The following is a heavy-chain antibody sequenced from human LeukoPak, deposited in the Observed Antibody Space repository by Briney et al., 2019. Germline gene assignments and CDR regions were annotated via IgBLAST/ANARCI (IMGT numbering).Heavy chain of an antibody. CDR1: GFTFRDYN. Sequence: GGSLRLSCAASGFTFRDYNMSWVRQAPGKGLEWVSYITDSGSTIHYADSVNGRFTISRDNAKNSLYLQMNSLRAEDTAVYYCAREGAAAGVMWFDPWGQGTLVTVSS. J-gene: IGHJ5*02. V-gene: IGHV3-11*04. CDR3: AREGAAAGVMWFDP. D-gene: IGHD6-13*01. CDR2: ITDSGSTI.